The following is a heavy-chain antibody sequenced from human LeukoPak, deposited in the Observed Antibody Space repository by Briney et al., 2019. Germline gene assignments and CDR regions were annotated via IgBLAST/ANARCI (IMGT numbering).Heavy chain of an antibody. CDR2: VNHNGGT. D-gene: IGHD3-10*01. Sequence: SETLSLTCDVSVGSLSDSCWSWVRQPPGKGLGWVGEVNHNGGTSYNPSLRSRVSISIDTSKNQFSLKLSSVTAADMAVYYCARRIWFGELSPLYYYSYSMDVWGKGTTVTISS. CDR3: ARRIWFGELSPLYYYSYSMDV. CDR1: VGSLSDSC. V-gene: IGHV4-34*01. J-gene: IGHJ6*03.